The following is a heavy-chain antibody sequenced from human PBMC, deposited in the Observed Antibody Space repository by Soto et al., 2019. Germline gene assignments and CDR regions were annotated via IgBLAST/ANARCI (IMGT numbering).Heavy chain of an antibody. CDR2: IIPIFGTA. J-gene: IGHJ6*02. Sequence: SVKVSCKASGGTFSSYAISWVRQSPGQGLEWMGGIIPIFGTANYAQKFQGRVTITADESTSTAYMELSSLRSEDTAVYYCARCDSSGYYYGLGYYYCGMDVWGQGTTVNVSS. D-gene: IGHD3-22*01. CDR1: GGTFSSYA. CDR3: ARCDSSGYYYGLGYYYCGMDV. V-gene: IGHV1-69*13.